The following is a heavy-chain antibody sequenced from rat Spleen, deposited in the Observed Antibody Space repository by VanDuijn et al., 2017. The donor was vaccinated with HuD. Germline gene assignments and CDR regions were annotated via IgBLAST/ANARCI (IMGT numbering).Heavy chain of an antibody. V-gene: IGHV5-29*01. J-gene: IGHJ2*01. CDR1: GLTFSNYG. D-gene: IGHD1-11*01. CDR3: ARRHYGYTDYFDY. CDR2: IKTDGGST. Sequence: EVQLVESGGGLVQPGRSLKLSCAASGLTFSNYGTHWIRQAPGKGLEWVSSIKTDGGSTYYRDSVKGRFTISRDNAKSTLSLQMDSLRSEDTATYYCARRHYGYTDYFDYWGQGVMVTVSS.